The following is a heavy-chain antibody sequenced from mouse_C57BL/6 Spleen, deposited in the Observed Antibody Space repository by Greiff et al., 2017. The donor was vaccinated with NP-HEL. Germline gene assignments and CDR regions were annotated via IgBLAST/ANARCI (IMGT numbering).Heavy chain of an antibody. CDR3: ARAKAITTVVYWYFDV. D-gene: IGHD1-1*01. V-gene: IGHV1-53*01. J-gene: IGHJ1*03. Sequence: QVQLQQPGTELVKPGASVKLSCKASGYTFTSYWMHWVKQRPGQGLEWIGNINPSNGGTNYNEKFQSKATLTVDKSSSTAYMQLSSLTSEDSAVYYCARAKAITTVVYWYFDVWGTGTTVTVSS. CDR2: INPSNGGT. CDR1: GYTFTSYW.